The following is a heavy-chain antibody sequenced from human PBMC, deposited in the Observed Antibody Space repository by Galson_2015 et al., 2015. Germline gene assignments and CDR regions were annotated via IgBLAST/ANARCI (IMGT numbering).Heavy chain of an antibody. V-gene: IGHV1-69*13. Sequence: SVKVSCKASGCTFSIFAISWVRQAPGQRLEWMGGLLPIYGTPNYAQKFQGRVTSTADGSTSTAYMEVSSLTSEDTAVCYCATSNAAVYCSGGSCFLDPRGQGTLVTVSA. D-gene: IGHD2-15*01. CDR1: GCTFSIFA. CDR2: LLPIYGTP. J-gene: IGHJ5*02. CDR3: ATSNAAVYCSGGSCFLDP.